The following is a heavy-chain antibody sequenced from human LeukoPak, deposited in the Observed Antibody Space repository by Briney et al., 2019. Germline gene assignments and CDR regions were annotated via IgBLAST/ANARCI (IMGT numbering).Heavy chain of an antibody. D-gene: IGHD3-22*01. V-gene: IGHV1-24*01. CDR2: FDPEDGET. Sequence: GASVKVSCKVSGYTLTESSMHWVRQAPGKGLEWMGGFDPEDGETIYAQKFQGRVTMTEDTSTDTAYMELSGLRSEDTAVYYCATSISGYYWNSQHWGQGTLVTVSS. J-gene: IGHJ1*01. CDR1: GYTLTESS. CDR3: ATSISGYYWNSQH.